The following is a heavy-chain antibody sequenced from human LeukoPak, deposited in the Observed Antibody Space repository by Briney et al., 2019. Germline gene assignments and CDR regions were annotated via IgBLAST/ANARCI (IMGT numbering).Heavy chain of an antibody. D-gene: IGHD2-15*01. Sequence: GGSLRLSCAASGFTFDNHGMHWVRQAPGKGLEWVAVIWYDGGIKYYSDSVKGRFTISRDNSQNTLYLQMNSLRAEDTAVYYCVRISCTGSRCKPYSYYDMDVWGQGTTVTVSS. J-gene: IGHJ6*02. CDR2: IWYDGGIK. V-gene: IGHV3-33*01. CDR1: GFTFDNHG. CDR3: VRISCTGSRCKPYSYYDMDV.